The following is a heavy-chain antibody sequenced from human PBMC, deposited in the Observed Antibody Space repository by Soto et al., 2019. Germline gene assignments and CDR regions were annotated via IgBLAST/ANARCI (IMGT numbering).Heavy chain of an antibody. CDR2: VIPIFGTA. CDR3: ARAVVAAYLSFYYYYGMDV. D-gene: IGHD2-15*01. CDR1: GGTFSSYA. Sequence: APVKVSCKASGGTFSSYAISWVRQAPGQGLEWMGGVIPIFGTANYAQKFQGRVTITADESTSTAYMELSSLRSEDTAVYYCARAVVAAYLSFYYYYGMDVWGQGTTVTVSS. V-gene: IGHV1-69*13. J-gene: IGHJ6*02.